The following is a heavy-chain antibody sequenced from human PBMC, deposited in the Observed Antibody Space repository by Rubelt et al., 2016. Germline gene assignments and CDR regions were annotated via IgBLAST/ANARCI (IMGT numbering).Heavy chain of an antibody. CDR2: INHSGST. V-gene: IGHV4-34*01. D-gene: IGHD1-26*01. CDR1: GGSFSGYY. J-gene: IGHJ6*02. Sequence: QVQLQQWGAGLLKPSETLSLTCAVYGGSFSGYYWSWIRQPPGKGLEWIGEINHSGSTNYNPSLKIQGPIAVDTSKNQFSLKLSSVTAADTAVYYCARGRMGFQYYYYGMDVWGQGTTVTVSS. CDR3: ARGRMGFQYYYYGMDV.